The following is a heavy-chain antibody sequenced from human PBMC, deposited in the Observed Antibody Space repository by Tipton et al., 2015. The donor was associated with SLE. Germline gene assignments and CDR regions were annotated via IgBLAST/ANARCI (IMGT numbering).Heavy chain of an antibody. Sequence: GSLRLSCAASGFTFSRFWMSWVRQAPGKGLEWVAAVSFDGGTIYYTDSVRGRCTISRDNSKNTLYLQVNSLRAEDTALYACARNTNWNYDHWGQGSLVTVSS. V-gene: IGHV3-23*01. D-gene: IGHD1-1*01. CDR3: ARNTNWNYDH. CDR1: GFTFSRFW. J-gene: IGHJ5*02. CDR2: VSFDGGTI.